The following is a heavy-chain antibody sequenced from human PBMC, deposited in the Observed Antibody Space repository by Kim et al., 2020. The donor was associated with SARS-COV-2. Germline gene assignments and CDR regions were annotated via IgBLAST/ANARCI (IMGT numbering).Heavy chain of an antibody. J-gene: IGHJ5*02. D-gene: IGHD6-6*01. Sequence: SETLSLTCTVSGGSISSYYWSWIRQPPGKGLEWIGYIYYSGSTNYNPSLKSRVTISVDTSKNQFSLKLSSVTAADTAVYYCAREHSSSSRPLVPKTNWFDPWGQGTLVTVSS. V-gene: IGHV4-59*01. CDR3: AREHSSSSRPLVPKTNWFDP. CDR1: GGSISSYY. CDR2: IYYSGST.